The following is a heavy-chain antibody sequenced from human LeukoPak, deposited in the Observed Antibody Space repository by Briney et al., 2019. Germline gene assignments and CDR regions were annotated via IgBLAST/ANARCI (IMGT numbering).Heavy chain of an antibody. CDR2: ISNSGDDI. Sequence: PGGSLRLSCAVSGFTFSGSEMNWVRQAPGKGLEWVSYISNSGDDIFYADSVKGRFTISRDNAKNSVYLQMNSLRAEATAVYYCARELEYYDHVWGSYRSVGYFDYWGQGTLVPVSS. J-gene: IGHJ4*02. CDR3: ARELEYYDHVWGSYRSVGYFDY. D-gene: IGHD3-16*02. V-gene: IGHV3-48*03. CDR1: GFTFSGSE.